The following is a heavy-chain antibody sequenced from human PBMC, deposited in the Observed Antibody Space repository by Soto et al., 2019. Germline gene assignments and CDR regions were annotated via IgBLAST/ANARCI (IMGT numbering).Heavy chain of an antibody. CDR3: SRDRQWLVFFDY. CDR1: GYTFTSYG. CDR2: ISAYNGNT. J-gene: IGHJ4*02. V-gene: IGHV1-18*01. D-gene: IGHD6-19*01. Sequence: QVPLVQSGAEVKKPGASVKVSCKASGYTFTSYGISWVRQAPGQGLEWMGWISAYNGNTNYAQKLQGRVTMTTDTSSSTAYIELRSRRSDDTAVYYCSRDRQWLVFFDYWGQGTLVTVSS.